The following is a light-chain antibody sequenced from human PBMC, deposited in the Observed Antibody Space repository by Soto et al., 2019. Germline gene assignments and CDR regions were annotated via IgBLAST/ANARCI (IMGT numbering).Light chain of an antibody. CDR3: QQYNTLPRT. CDR1: QHINNF. CDR2: DTS. J-gene: IGKJ2*01. V-gene: IGKV1-33*01. Sequence: DIQMTQSPSSLSASVGDRVTITCQASQHINNFLNWYQQKPGKAPKLLIYDTSNLETGVPSRFSGRGSGTDFTFTISSLQPEDIGTYYCQQYNTLPRTFGQGTKLEIK.